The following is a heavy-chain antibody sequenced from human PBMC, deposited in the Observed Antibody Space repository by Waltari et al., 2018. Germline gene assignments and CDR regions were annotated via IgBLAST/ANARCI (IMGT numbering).Heavy chain of an antibody. CDR1: GFTFSSYW. CDR2: INSDGMST. Sequence: EVQLVESGGGLVQPGGSLRLSCAASGFTFSSYWMNWVRQAPGKGLVAVSRINSDGMSTSYADSVHGRFTISRDNATNTLYLQMNSLRAEDTAVYYCARGGGSSFDWFDPWGQGTLVTVSS. J-gene: IGHJ5*02. V-gene: IGHV3-74*01. CDR3: ARGGGSSFDWFDP. D-gene: IGHD6-6*01.